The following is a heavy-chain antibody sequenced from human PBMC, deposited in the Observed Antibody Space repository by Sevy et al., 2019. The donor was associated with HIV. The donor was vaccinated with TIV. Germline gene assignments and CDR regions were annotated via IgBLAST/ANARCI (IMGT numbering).Heavy chain of an antibody. CDR1: GGSISSYY. CDR2: IYYSGST. V-gene: IGHV4-59*08. CDR3: ARQGGYQLPAAFDI. D-gene: IGHD5-18*01. Sequence: SETLSLTCTVSGGSISSYYWSWIRQPPGKGLEWIGHIYYSGSTNYNPSLKSRVTISVDTSKNQFSLKLSSVTAADTAVYCCARQGGYQLPAAFDIWGQGTMVTVSS. J-gene: IGHJ3*02.